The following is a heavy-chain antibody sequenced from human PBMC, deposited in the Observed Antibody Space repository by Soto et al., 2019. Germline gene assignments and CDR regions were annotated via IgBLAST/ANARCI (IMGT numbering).Heavy chain of an antibody. J-gene: IGHJ4*02. D-gene: IGHD2-8*01. Sequence: QVQLVQSGAEVKKPGSSVKVSCKASGGTFSSYTISWVRQAPGQGLEWMGRIIPILGIANYAQKFQGRVTXTXDXXTSTADMELSSLRSEDTAVYYCARSSRAGWSHFDYWGQGTLVTVSS. CDR1: GGTFSSYT. CDR3: ARSSRAGWSHFDY. CDR2: IIPILGIA. V-gene: IGHV1-69*02.